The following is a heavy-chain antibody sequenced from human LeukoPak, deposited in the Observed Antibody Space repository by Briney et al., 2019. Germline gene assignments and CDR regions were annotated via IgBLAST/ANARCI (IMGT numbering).Heavy chain of an antibody. CDR2: ISSSSYI. CDR1: GFTFSSYS. Sequence: GGSLRLSCAASGFTFSSYSMNWVRQAPGKGLEWVSSISSSSYIYYADSVKGRFTISRDNAKNSLYLQMNSLRAEDTAVYYCARDPYYYDSSGYLAAEGHAFDIWGQGTMVTVSS. J-gene: IGHJ3*02. V-gene: IGHV3-21*01. D-gene: IGHD3-22*01. CDR3: ARDPYYYDSSGYLAAEGHAFDI.